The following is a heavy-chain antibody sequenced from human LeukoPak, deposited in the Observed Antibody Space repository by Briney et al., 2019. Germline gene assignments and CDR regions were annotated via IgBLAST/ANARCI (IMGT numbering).Heavy chain of an antibody. D-gene: IGHD1-26*01. Sequence: PGGSLRLSCAASGFTFRSYAMSWVRQAPGKGLERVSAISGSGGSTYYVDSVKGRFTISRDNSKNTLYLQVNSLRAEDTAVYYCAKELIVGATTPFDYWGQGTLVTVSS. CDR3: AKELIVGATTPFDY. J-gene: IGHJ4*02. V-gene: IGHV3-23*01. CDR2: ISGSGGST. CDR1: GFTFRSYA.